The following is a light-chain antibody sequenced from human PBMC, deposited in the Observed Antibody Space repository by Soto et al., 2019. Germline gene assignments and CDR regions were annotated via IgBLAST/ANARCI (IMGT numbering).Light chain of an antibody. J-gene: IGKJ3*01. CDR3: QQDNRDFPFA. CDR1: QSINVW. Sequence: DIQMTQSPSTLSASVGDRVTITCRASQSINVWLAWYQQKPGEYPKILIYQASILESGVPSRFSGSGSGTEFTLAISNLQPDAVAPYDCQQDNRDFPFAFGPGTKVDIK. CDR2: QAS. V-gene: IGKV1-5*03.